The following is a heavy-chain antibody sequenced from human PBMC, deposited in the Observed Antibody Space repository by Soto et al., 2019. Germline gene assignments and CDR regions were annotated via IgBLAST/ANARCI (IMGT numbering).Heavy chain of an antibody. V-gene: IGHV3-48*03. Sequence: GGPLRLSCAVSGFTFSNYEMNWVRQAPGKGLEWVSYISESGSISHYADSVKGRFTISRDNAKSSLNLQMNSLRAEDTAVYYCARLGVGYYYATSGYYFDWFDPWGQGTLVTVSS. CDR3: ARLGVGYYYATSGYYFDWFDP. CDR1: GFTFSNYE. D-gene: IGHD3-22*01. CDR2: ISESGSIS. J-gene: IGHJ5*02.